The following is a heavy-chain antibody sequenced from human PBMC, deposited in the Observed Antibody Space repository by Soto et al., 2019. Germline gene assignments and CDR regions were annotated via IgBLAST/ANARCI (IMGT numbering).Heavy chain of an antibody. J-gene: IGHJ4*02. CDR1: GITFSSYA. Sequence: GGSLRLSCAASGITFSSYAMSWVRQAPRKGLEWVSAISGSGGSTYYADSVKGRFTISRDNSKNTLYLQMNSLRAEDTAVYYFSKDQGLNYDSNDYWGQGTLVTVSS. CDR2: ISGSGGST. D-gene: IGHD3-22*01. CDR3: SKDQGLNYDSNDY. V-gene: IGHV3-23*01.